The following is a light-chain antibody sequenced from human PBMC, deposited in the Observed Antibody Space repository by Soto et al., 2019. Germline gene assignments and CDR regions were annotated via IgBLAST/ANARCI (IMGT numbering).Light chain of an antibody. CDR3: LLFYGDGVV. CDR1: TGAVTSGYY. CDR2: STT. Sequence: QAVVTQEPSLTVSPGGTVTLTCASSTGAVTSGYYPNWFQQKPGQPPRALIYSTTYKHSWTPVRFSGSLLGGKAPLTRSGVQPEDEADYYCLLFYGDGVVFGGGTKLTVL. V-gene: IGLV7-43*01. J-gene: IGLJ2*01.